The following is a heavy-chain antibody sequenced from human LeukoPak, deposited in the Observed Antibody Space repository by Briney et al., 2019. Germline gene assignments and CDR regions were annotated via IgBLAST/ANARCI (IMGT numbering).Heavy chain of an antibody. D-gene: IGHD5-24*01. V-gene: IGHV1-2*02. Sequence: ASVKVSCKVSGYTXTELSMHWVRQAPGQGLEWMGWLNPNSGDTNYAQKFQGRVSMTRDTSISTAYMDLSDLRSDDTAVYYCARGRNIEMTTMSGGSDYWGQGTLVTVSS. CDR1: GYTXTELS. CDR3: ARGRNIEMTTMSGGSDY. CDR2: LNPNSGDT. J-gene: IGHJ4*02.